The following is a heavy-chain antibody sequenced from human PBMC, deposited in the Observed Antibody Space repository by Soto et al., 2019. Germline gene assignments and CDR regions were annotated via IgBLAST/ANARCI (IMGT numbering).Heavy chain of an antibody. CDR1: GGTFSSYA. V-gene: IGHV1-69*01. J-gene: IGHJ5*02. CDR3: AREDYYGSGSYYWFDP. D-gene: IGHD3-10*01. CDR2: IIPIFGTA. Sequence: QVQLVQSGAEVKKPGSSVKVSCKASGGTFSSYAISWVRQAPGQGLEWMGWIIPIFGTANYAQKFQGRVTITADESTSTAYMELSSLRSEDTAVYYCAREDYYGSGSYYWFDPWGQGTLVTVSS.